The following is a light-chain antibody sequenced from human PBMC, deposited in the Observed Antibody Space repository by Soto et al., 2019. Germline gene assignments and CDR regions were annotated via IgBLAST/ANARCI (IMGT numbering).Light chain of an antibody. Sequence: ESMLTQSPGTLSLSPGERATLSCRASQSVSTRYLAWYQQKPGQAPRLLLYCASIRATGIPDRFSGSGSGTDFTLTISRLEPEDFAGYYCHQFGSSPPAFTVGQGTKLEI. CDR1: QSVSTRY. CDR2: CAS. J-gene: IGKJ2*01. V-gene: IGKV3-20*01. CDR3: HQFGSSPPAFT.